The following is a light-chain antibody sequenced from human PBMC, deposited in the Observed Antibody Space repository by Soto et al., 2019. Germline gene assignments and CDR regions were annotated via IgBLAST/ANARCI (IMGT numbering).Light chain of an antibody. Sequence: EVVLTQSPGTLSLSPGERATLSCRASQSVSNNYLAWYQQKPGQAPRLLIYGASNRATGIPDGFSGSGSGTDFTLTISRLEPEDFAVYYCQQYSSSRTFGQGTKVDIK. CDR2: GAS. V-gene: IGKV3-20*01. J-gene: IGKJ1*01. CDR3: QQYSSSRT. CDR1: QSVSNNY.